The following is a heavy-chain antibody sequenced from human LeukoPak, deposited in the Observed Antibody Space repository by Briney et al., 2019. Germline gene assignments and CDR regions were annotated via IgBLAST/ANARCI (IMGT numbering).Heavy chain of an antibody. J-gene: IGHJ4*02. CDR1: GFTFSDYY. D-gene: IGHD3-3*01. CDR3: ARTYYDFWSGYHHFDY. CDR2: ISSSGSTI. V-gene: IGHV3-11*04. Sequence: PGGSLRLSCAASGFTFSDYYMSWLRQAPGKGLEWVSYISSSGSTIYYADSVKGRFTISRDNAKNSLYLQMNSLRAEDTAVYYCARTYYDFWSGYHHFDYWGQGTLVTVSS.